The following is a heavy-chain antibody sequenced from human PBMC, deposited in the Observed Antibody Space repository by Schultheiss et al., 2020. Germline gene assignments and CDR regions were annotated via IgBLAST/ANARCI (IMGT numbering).Heavy chain of an antibody. Sequence: ASVKVSCKASGYTFTSYYMHWVRQAPGQGLEWMGIINPSGGSTSYAQKFQGRVTMTTDTSTSTAYMELRSLRSDDTAVYYCASSIAAAGTSSVWGQGTLVTVSS. CDR1: GYTFTSYY. D-gene: IGHD6-13*01. CDR2: INPSGGST. J-gene: IGHJ4*02. CDR3: ASSIAAAGTSSV. V-gene: IGHV1-46*01.